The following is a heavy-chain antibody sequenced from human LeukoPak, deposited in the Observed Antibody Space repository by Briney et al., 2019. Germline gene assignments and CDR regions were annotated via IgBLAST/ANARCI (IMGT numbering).Heavy chain of an antibody. CDR3: ARGHYDILTGYYSDY. D-gene: IGHD3-9*01. CDR2: INPNSGGT. CDR1: GYTFTGYY. Sequence: ASVKVSCKASGYTFTGYYMHWVRQSPGQGLEWMGWINPNSGGTNYAQKFQGRVTMTRDTSISTAYMELSRLRSDDTAVYYCARGHYDILTGYYSDYWGQGTLVTVSS. V-gene: IGHV1-2*02. J-gene: IGHJ4*02.